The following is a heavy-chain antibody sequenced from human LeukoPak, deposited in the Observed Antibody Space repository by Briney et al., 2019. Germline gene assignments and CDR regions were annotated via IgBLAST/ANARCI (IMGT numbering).Heavy chain of an antibody. CDR2: IKQDGSEK. D-gene: IGHD6-13*01. CDR3: ARQRISSWYGGGYYFDY. CDR1: GFTFSRSW. V-gene: IGHV3-7*01. Sequence: GGSLRLSCVVSGFTFSRSWMSWVRQAPGKGLEWVAKIKQDGSEKNYVDSVKGRFTISRDNAKNSLYLQMNSLRAEDTAVYYCARQRISSWYGGGYYFDYWGQGTLVTVSS. J-gene: IGHJ4*02.